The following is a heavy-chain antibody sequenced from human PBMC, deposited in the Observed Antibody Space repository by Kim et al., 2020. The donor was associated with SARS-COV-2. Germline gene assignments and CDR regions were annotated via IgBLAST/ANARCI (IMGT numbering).Heavy chain of an antibody. CDR3: ARSTFGDGYNYPFDY. V-gene: IGHV4-59*01. J-gene: IGHJ4*02. Sequence: PPHKSRVTISVDTSKNQFSLKLSSVTAADTAVYYCARSTFGDGYNYPFDYWGQGTLVTVSS. D-gene: IGHD5-12*01.